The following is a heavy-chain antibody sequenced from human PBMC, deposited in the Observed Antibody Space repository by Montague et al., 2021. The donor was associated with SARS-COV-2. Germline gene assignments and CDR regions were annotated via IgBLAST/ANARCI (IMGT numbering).Heavy chain of an antibody. CDR2: VNQSGTT. CDR3: ARGRQPVVVPGDGTAGRAFDC. D-gene: IGHD2-2*01. CDR1: GGSFSNYY. V-gene: IGHV4-34*01. Sequence: SETLSLTCAISGGSFSNYYWSWIRQPPGKGLEWIGEVNQSGTTIYNPSVKSGVTISEDTSKNQFSLRLNSVTAADTAVYYCARGRQPVVVPGDGTAGRAFDCWGQGTMVTVSS. J-gene: IGHJ3*01.